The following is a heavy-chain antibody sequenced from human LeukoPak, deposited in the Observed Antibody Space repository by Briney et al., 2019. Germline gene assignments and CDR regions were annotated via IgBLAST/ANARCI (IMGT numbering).Heavy chain of an antibody. CDR3: VAAAGTYSNDASDI. J-gene: IGHJ3*02. CDR2: ISGSGGST. Sequence: PGRSLRLSCAASGFTFSSYAMSWVRQAPGKGLEWVSAISGSGGSTYYADSVKGRFTISRDNSKNTLYLQMNSLGAEDTAVYYCVAAAGTYSNDASDIWGQGTMVTVSS. V-gene: IGHV3-23*01. D-gene: IGHD6-13*01. CDR1: GFTFSSYA.